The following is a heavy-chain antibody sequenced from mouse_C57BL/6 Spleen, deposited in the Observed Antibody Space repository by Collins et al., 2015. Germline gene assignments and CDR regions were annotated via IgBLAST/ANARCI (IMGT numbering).Heavy chain of an antibody. J-gene: IGHJ3*01. D-gene: IGHD2-4*01. CDR2: ISSDGSN. CDR3: ARGIKGFAY. V-gene: IGHV3-6*01. CDR1: GYSITSGYY. Sequence: VQLQESGPGLVKLSQSLSLTCSVTGYSITSGYYWNWIRQFPGNKLEWMGYISSDGSNYYNPSLKNRISITRDTSKNQFFLKLNSVTTEDTATYYCARGIKGFAYWGQGTLVTVSA.